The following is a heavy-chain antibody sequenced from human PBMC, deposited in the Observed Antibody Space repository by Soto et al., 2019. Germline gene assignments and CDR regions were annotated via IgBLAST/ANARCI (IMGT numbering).Heavy chain of an antibody. D-gene: IGHD3-9*01. CDR3: AKWVTEVLRYFDWLLLAY. CDR1: GFPFSSYG. Sequence: PGGSLILSCAAAGFPFSSYGMSWVRPAPGKGLEWVSAISGSGGSTYYADSVKGRFTISRDNSKNTLYLQMNSLRAEDTAVYYCAKWVTEVLRYFDWLLLAYWGQGTLVTVSS. J-gene: IGHJ4*02. V-gene: IGHV3-23*01. CDR2: ISGSGGST.